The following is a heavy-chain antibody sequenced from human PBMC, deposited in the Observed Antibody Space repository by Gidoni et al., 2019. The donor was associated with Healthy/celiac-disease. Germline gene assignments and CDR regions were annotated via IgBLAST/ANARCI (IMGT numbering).Heavy chain of an antibody. CDR2: IIPILGIA. V-gene: IGHV1-69*04. CDR3: ARAVYNYYDSSGYYYNWFDP. Sequence: QVQLVQSGAEVKTPGSSVKVSCKASGGTFSSYAISWVRQAPGQGLAWMGRIIPILGIANYAQTFQGRVTITADKSTSTAYMEMSSLRSEDTAVYYCARAVYNYYDSSGYYYNWFDPWGQGTLVTVSS. CDR1: GGTFSSYA. D-gene: IGHD3-22*01. J-gene: IGHJ5*02.